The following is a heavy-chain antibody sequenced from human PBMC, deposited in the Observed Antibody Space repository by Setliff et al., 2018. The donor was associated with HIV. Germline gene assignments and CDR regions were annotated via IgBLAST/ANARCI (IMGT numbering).Heavy chain of an antibody. V-gene: IGHV4-61*01. CDR3: ARYSPRGYTLTGPY. Sequence: ETLSLTCTVSGGSVSSGSYYWSWIRQPPGKGLEWIGYIYYSGSTKHNPSLKSRVTISLDTSKDQFSLKLTSVTAADTAVYYCARYSPRGYTLTGPYWGQGTLVTVSS. CDR2: IYYSGST. J-gene: IGHJ4*02. CDR1: GGSVSSGSYY. D-gene: IGHD6-25*01.